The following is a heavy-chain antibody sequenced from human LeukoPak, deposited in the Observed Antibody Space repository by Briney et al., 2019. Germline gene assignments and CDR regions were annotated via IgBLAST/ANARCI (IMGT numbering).Heavy chain of an antibody. CDR3: ARQTSYSYYYYYYMDV. Sequence: PSETLSLTCTVSGGSISSYYWSWIRQPPGKGLEWIGYIYYSGSTNYNPSLKSRVTISVDTSKNQFSLKLSSVTAADTAVYYCARQTSYSYYYYYYMDVWGKGTTVTISS. CDR1: GGSISSYY. V-gene: IGHV4-59*08. J-gene: IGHJ6*03. D-gene: IGHD1-26*01. CDR2: IYYSGST.